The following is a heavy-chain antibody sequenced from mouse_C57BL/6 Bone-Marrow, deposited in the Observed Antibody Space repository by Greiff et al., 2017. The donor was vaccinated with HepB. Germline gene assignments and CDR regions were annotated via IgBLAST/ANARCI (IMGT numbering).Heavy chain of an antibody. Sequence: QVQLQQPGAELVKPGASVKLSCKASGYTFTSYWMQWVKQRPGQGLEWIGEIDPSDSYTNYNQKFKGKATLTVDTSSSTAYMQLSSLTSEDSAVYYCERDYGNPPGSYYFDYGGQGTTLTVSA. D-gene: IGHD2-1*01. J-gene: IGHJ2*01. CDR1: GYTFTSYW. CDR2: IDPSDSYT. V-gene: IGHV1-50*01. CDR3: ERDYGNPPGSYYFDY.